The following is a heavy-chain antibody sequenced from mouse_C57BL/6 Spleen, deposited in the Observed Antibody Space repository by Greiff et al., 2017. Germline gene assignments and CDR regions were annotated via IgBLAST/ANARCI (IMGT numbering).Heavy chain of an antibody. Sequence: QVQLKQPGAELVKPGASVKMSCKASGYTFTSYWITWVKQRPGQGLEWIGDIYPGSGSTNYNEKFKSKATLTVDTSSSTAYMQLSSLTSEDSAVYYCAREDYSNYGGFAYWGQGTLVTVSA. CDR1: GYTFTSYW. CDR3: AREDYSNYGGFAY. D-gene: IGHD2-5*01. CDR2: IYPGSGST. V-gene: IGHV1-55*01. J-gene: IGHJ3*01.